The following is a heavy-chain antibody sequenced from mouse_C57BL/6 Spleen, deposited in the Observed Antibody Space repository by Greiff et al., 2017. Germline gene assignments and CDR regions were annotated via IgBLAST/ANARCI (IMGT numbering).Heavy chain of an antibody. Sequence: EVKLEESGGGLVQPGGSMKLSCAASGFTFSDACMDWVRQSPEKGLEWVAEIRHKANNHATYYAESVKGRFTISRDDSKSSDYLQMNSISAEDAVIYYCISYYKGFAYWGQGTLVTVSA. V-gene: IGHV6-6*01. CDR3: ISYYKGFAY. CDR1: GFTFSDAC. J-gene: IGHJ3*01. D-gene: IGHD2-12*01. CDR2: IRHKANNHAT.